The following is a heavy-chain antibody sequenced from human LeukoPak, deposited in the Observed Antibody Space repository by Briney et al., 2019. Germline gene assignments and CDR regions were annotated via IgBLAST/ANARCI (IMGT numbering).Heavy chain of an antibody. Sequence: SVKVSCKASGYTFTGYYMHWMRQAPGQGLEWMGGIIPIFGTANYAQKFQGRVTITADESTSTAYMELSSLRSEDTAVYYCARDRDGNGEGRAFDYWGQGTLVTVSS. CDR1: GYTFTGYY. D-gene: IGHD2-8*01. CDR3: ARDRDGNGEGRAFDY. J-gene: IGHJ4*02. CDR2: IIPIFGTA. V-gene: IGHV1-69*13.